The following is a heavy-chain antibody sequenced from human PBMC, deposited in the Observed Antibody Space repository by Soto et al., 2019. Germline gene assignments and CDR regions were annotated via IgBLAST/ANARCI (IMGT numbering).Heavy chain of an antibody. Sequence: ASVKVSCKASVYTFTSYGISWVRQAPGQGLEWMGWISAYNGNTNYAQKLQGRVTMTTDTSTSTAYMELRSLRSDDTAVYYCARGVVVTAIVPQYYFDYWGQGTLVTVSS. V-gene: IGHV1-18*01. D-gene: IGHD2-21*02. CDR3: ARGVVVTAIVPQYYFDY. CDR2: ISAYNGNT. J-gene: IGHJ4*02. CDR1: VYTFTSYG.